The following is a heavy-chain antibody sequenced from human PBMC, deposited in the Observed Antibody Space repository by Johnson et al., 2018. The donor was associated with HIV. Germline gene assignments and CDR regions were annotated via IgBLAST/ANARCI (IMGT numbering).Heavy chain of an antibody. CDR2: ISYDGSNK. CDR3: ARGGYYYDSYDAFDI. CDR1: GFTFSSYT. Sequence: QVQLVESGGGVVQPGRSLRLSCVASGFTFSSYTMHWVRQAPGKGLEWVAVISYDGSNKYYADSVKGRFTISRDNSKNTLYLQMNSLRAEDTAVYYCARGGYYYDSYDAFDIWGQGTMVTVSS. V-gene: IGHV3-30*04. D-gene: IGHD3-22*01. J-gene: IGHJ3*02.